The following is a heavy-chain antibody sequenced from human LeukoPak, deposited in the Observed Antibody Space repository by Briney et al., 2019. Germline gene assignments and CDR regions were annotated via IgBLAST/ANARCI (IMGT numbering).Heavy chain of an antibody. Sequence: PGGALRLSCAASAFTFSSYAMTWVRQAPGKGLEWVSVISGSGGSTYYADSVKGRFTISRDNSKNTLYLQMNSVRAEDTALYYCAKAHSGSTSCPPYSWAQGTLVTVSS. J-gene: IGHJ4*02. CDR1: AFTFSSYA. D-gene: IGHD2-2*01. CDR3: AKAHSGSTSCPPYS. CDR2: ISGSGGST. V-gene: IGHV3-23*01.